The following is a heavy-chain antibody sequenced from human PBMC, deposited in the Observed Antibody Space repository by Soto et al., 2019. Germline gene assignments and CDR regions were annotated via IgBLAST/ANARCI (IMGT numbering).Heavy chain of an antibody. D-gene: IGHD6-19*01. CDR3: AGDGGFSSGWPAYFDY. Sequence: PSETLSLTCTVSGGSISDFYWAWIRQPAGKGLEWIGRIYSSGSTNYNPSLKSRVAMSVDTSKNQLSLTLTSVTAADTAVYYCAGDGGFSSGWPAYFDYWGQGILVTVSS. CDR1: GGSISDFY. J-gene: IGHJ4*02. V-gene: IGHV4-4*07. CDR2: IYSSGST.